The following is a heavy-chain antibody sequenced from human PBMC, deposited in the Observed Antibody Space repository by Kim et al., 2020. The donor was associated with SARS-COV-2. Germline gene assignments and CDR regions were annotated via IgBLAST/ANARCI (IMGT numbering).Heavy chain of an antibody. V-gene: IGHV1-18*01. D-gene: IGHD2-8*01. CDR1: GYTFTSYG. CDR2: ISAYNGNT. Sequence: ASVKVSCKASGYTFTSYGISWVRQAPGQGLEWMGWISAYNGNTNYAQKLQGRVTMTTDTSTSTAYMELRSLRSDDTAVYYCARRMAQKDYYYYCMDVWGQGTTVTVSS. J-gene: IGHJ6*02. CDR3: ARRMAQKDYYYYCMDV.